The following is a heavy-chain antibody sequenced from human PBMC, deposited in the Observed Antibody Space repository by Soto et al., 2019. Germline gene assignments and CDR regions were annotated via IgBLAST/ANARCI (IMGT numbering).Heavy chain of an antibody. J-gene: IGHJ4*02. CDR3: ARQEAYCGGDCYSFDY. D-gene: IGHD2-21*02. CDR1: GYSFTSYW. CDR2: IDPSDSYT. V-gene: IGHV5-10-1*01. Sequence: GESLKISCKGSGYSFTSYWISWVRQMPGKGLEWMGRIDPSDSYTNYSPSFQGHVTISADKSISTAYLQWSSLKASDTAMYYCARQEAYCGGDCYSFDYWGQGTLVTVSS.